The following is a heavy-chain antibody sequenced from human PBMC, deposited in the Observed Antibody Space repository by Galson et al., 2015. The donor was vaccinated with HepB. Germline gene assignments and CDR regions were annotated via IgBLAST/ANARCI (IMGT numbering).Heavy chain of an antibody. CDR3: ARAVAGDFDY. Sequence: LSLTCNVSGGSVSSGSYSWSWIRQPPGKGLEWIGHIYYSGSTKYNPSLKSRVTISVDTSKNQFSLKLSSVTAADTAVYYCARAVAGDFDYWGQGTLVTVSS. CDR2: IYYSGST. D-gene: IGHD6-19*01. CDR1: GGSVSSGSYS. J-gene: IGHJ4*02. V-gene: IGHV4-61*01.